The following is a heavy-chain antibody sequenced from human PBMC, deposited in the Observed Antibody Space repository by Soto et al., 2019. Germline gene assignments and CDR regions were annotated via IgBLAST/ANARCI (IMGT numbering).Heavy chain of an antibody. Sequence: SETLSLTCTVSGGSISSSSYYWGWIRQPPGKGLEWIGSIYYSGSTYYNPSLKSRVTISVDTSKNQFSLKLSSVTAADTAVYYCARDGYYDILTGYQDYYYYGMDVWXQGTTVTV. V-gene: IGHV4-39*02. CDR3: ARDGYYDILTGYQDYYYYGMDV. CDR2: IYYSGST. D-gene: IGHD3-9*01. J-gene: IGHJ6*02. CDR1: GGSISSSSYY.